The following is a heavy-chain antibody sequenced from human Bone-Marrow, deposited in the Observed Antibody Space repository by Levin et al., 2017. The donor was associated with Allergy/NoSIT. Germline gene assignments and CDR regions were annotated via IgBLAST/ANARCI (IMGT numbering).Heavy chain of an antibody. CDR2: ISYDGDKK. D-gene: IGHD4-17*01. CDR1: GLTFSSYG. CDR3: AKDLPDYRDYYYYDMDV. Sequence: GESLKISCVASGLTFSSYGLHWVRQAPGKGLEWVAVISYDGDKKYYADSVKGRFTISRDNSKRTVYLQMDSLRPEDTAVYYCAKDLPDYRDYYYYDMDVWGQGTTVTVSS. V-gene: IGHV3-30*18. J-gene: IGHJ6*02.